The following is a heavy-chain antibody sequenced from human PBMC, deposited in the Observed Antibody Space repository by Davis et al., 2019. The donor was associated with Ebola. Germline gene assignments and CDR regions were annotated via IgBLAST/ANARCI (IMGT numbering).Heavy chain of an antibody. CDR1: GYIFTNHW. CDR3: ARQWRSYRESDY. J-gene: IGHJ4*02. V-gene: IGHV5-51*01. Sequence: GESLKISCKASGYIFTNHWVAWVRQMPGKGLEWMGIIYPGDSDTRYSPSFQGQVTISADKSISTAYLQWSSLKASDTAMYYCARQWRSYRESDYWGQGTLVTVSS. CDR2: IYPGDSDT. D-gene: IGHD3-16*02.